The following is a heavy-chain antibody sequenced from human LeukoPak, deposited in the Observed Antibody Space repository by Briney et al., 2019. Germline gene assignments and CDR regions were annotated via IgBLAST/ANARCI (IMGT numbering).Heavy chain of an antibody. CDR3: AREVKSVYFDY. CDR2: TSDSGSVK. Sequence: GGSLRLSCGASGFTFSNYAMHWVRQAPGKGLEWVIVTSDSGSVKYYADSVKGRFTISRDNSQNTLYLQMNSLRVEDTAVYFCAREVKSVYFDYWGQGTQVTVSS. CDR1: GFTFSNYA. J-gene: IGHJ4*02. V-gene: IGHV3-30*04.